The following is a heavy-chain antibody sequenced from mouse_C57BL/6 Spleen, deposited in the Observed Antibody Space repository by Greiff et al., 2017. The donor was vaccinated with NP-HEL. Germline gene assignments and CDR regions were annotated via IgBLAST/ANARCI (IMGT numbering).Heavy chain of an antibody. V-gene: IGHV1-42*01. J-gene: IGHJ2*01. CDR3: ARGTGSDY. D-gene: IGHD4-1*01. CDR1: GYSFTGYY. Sequence: DVKLVESGPELVKPGASVKISCKASGYSFTGYYMNWVKQSPEKSLEWIGEINPSTGGTTYNQKFKAKATLTVDKSSSTAYMQLKSLTSEDSAVYYCARGTGSDYWGQGTTLTVSS. CDR2: INPSTGGT.